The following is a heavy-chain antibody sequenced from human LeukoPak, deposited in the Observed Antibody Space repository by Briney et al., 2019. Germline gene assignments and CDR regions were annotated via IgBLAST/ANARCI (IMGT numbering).Heavy chain of an antibody. J-gene: IGHJ4*02. V-gene: IGHV3-7*01. CDR3: ARDKDVGATLLDY. CDR1: GFTFSSYW. CDR2: IKQDGSEK. D-gene: IGHD1-26*01. Sequence: SGGSLRLSCAASGFTFSSYWMSWVRQAPGKGLGWVANIKQDGSEKYYVDSVKGRFTISRDNAKNSLYLQMSSLRAEDTAVYYCARDKDVGATLLDYWGQGTLVTVSS.